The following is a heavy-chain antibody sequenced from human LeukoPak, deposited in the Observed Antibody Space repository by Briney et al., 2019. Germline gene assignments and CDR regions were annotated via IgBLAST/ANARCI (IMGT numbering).Heavy chain of an antibody. CDR1: GGTFSSYA. Sequence: SVKVSCKASGGTFSSYAISWVRQAPGQGLEWMGGIIPIFGTANYAQKFQGRVTITADESTSTAYMELSSLRSEDTAVYYCARTTVTLRGSYYYYMDVWGKGTTVTVSS. J-gene: IGHJ6*03. V-gene: IGHV1-69*13. D-gene: IGHD4-11*01. CDR2: IIPIFGTA. CDR3: ARTTVTLRGSYYYYMDV.